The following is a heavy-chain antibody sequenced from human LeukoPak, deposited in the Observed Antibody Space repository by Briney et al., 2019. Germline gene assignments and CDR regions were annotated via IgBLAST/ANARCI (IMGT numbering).Heavy chain of an antibody. CDR2: IYYSGNT. CDR1: GGSISSSAYY. D-gene: IGHD3-3*01. CDR3: AREDRYDFWSGYNARYMDV. V-gene: IGHV4-39*07. Sequence: PSETLSLTCSVSGGSISSSAYYWGWIRQPPGQGLEWIGSIYYSGNTYYNPSLKSPVTISIDTSKNQFSLRLISVTAADTAVYYCAREDRYDFWSGYNARYMDVWGKGTTVTVSS. J-gene: IGHJ6*03.